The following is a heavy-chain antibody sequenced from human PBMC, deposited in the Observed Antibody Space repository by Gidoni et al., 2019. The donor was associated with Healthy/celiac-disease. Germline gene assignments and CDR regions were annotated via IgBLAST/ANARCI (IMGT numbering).Heavy chain of an antibody. CDR1: GLHFSSYG. CDR3: AREGWVGATTSPFFDY. V-gene: IGHV3-33*01. J-gene: IGHJ4*02. D-gene: IGHD1-26*01. CDR2: IWYDGSNK. Sequence: QVQLVESGGSVVQPGRSPRLSCGASGLHFSSYGMHWVRQAPGKGLEWVAVIWYDGSNKYYADSVKGRFTISRDNSKNTLYLQMNSLRAEDTAVYYCAREGWVGATTSPFFDYWGQGTLVTVSS.